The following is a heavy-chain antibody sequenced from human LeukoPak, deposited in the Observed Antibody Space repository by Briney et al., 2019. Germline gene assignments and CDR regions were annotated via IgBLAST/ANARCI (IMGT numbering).Heavy chain of an antibody. CDR1: GFTFSSYS. CDR3: ARDSVVVPAAIDY. V-gene: IGHV3-21*01. D-gene: IGHD2-2*01. CDR2: ISSSSSYI. Sequence: GGSLRLSCAASGFTFSSYSMNWVRQAPGKGLEWVSSISSSSSYIYYADSVKGRFTISRDNAQNSLYLQMNSLRAEDTAVYYCARDSVVVPAAIDYWGQGTLVTVSS. J-gene: IGHJ4*02.